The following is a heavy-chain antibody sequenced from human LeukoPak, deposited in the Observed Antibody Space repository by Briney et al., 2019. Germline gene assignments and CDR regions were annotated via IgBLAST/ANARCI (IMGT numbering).Heavy chain of an antibody. V-gene: IGHV3-7*01. CDR3: VRDFRSADY. J-gene: IGHJ4*02. Sequence: GGSLRLSCAASGFTFSNYWMAWVRQAPGKGLEWVANIKQDGSEKFYVDPVKGRFTISRDNAKKSLDLQMSSLREEDTAVYYCVRDFRSADYWGQGTLVTVSS. CDR2: IKQDGSEK. CDR1: GFTFSNYW.